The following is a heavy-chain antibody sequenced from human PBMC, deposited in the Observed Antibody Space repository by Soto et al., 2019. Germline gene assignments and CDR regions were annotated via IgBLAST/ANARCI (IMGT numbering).Heavy chain of an antibody. D-gene: IGHD2-15*01. J-gene: IGHJ3*02. CDR2: IYSGGRT. CDR3: ARASGYCSSGSCYPYNFDI. Sequence: EVQLVKSGGGLVQPGGSLRLSCAASGFTVITNYMTWVRQAPGKGPEWVSVIYSGGRTYYADSVKGRFTISRDNSKNALYLQMNSLRAEDTAVYYCARASGYCSSGSCYPYNFDIWGQGTMVTVSS. CDR1: GFTVITNY. V-gene: IGHV3-66*01.